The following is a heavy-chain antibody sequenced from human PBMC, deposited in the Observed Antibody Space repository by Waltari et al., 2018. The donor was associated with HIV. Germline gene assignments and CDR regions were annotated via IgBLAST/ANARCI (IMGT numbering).Heavy chain of an antibody. Sequence: EVQVLESGEGLARPGGSLRLSCEVSGVTLASDALSWVRQAPGKGREWVAAISGGGRNTYYADSVRGRFTISRHDAKNTLYLETSGLRFEDTALYYCGKELDVSSTTYYFDYWGRGILVVVSS. D-gene: IGHD1-1*01. J-gene: IGHJ4*02. CDR2: ISGGGRNT. CDR1: GVTLASDA. V-gene: IGHV3-23*01. CDR3: GKELDVSSTTYYFDY.